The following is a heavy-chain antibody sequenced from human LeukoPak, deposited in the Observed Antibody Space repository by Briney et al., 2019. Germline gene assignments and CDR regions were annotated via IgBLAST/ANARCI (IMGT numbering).Heavy chain of an antibody. D-gene: IGHD6-6*01. Sequence: ETLSLTCTVSGGSISSGGYYWSWVRQAPGKGLEWVSVIYSGGSTYYAGSVKGRFTISRDTSKNTLSLQMNSLRAEDTAAYYCASLSLGHYWGQGTLVTVSS. CDR1: GGSISSGGYY. V-gene: IGHV3-53*01. CDR2: IYSGGST. CDR3: ASLSLGHY. J-gene: IGHJ4*02.